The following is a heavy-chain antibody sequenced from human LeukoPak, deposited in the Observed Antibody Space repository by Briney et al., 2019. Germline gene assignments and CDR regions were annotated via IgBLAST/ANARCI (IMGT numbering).Heavy chain of an antibody. D-gene: IGHD3-16*02. CDR1: GYTFTSYG. J-gene: IGHJ4*02. V-gene: IGHV1-18*01. CDR3: ARDWLITFGGVIVIPAYFDY. Sequence: ASVKVSCKTPGYTFTSYGISWVRQAPGQELEWIGWISAYNGNTNYAQKLQGRVTMTTDTSTSTAYMELRSLRSDDTAVYYCARDWLITFGGVIVIPAYFDYWGQGTLVTVSS. CDR2: ISAYNGNT.